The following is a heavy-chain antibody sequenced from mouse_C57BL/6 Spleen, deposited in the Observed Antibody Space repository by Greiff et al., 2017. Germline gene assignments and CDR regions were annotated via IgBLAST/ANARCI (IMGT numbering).Heavy chain of an antibody. V-gene: IGHV1-69*01. D-gene: IGHD1-1*01. J-gene: IGHJ3*01. CDR1: GYTFTSYW. CDR3: ARGYYYGSSSAWFAY. Sequence: VQLQQPGAELVMPGASVKLSCKASGYTFTSYWMHWVKQRPGLGLEWIGEIDPSDSYTNYNQKFKGKSTLTVDKSSSTAYMQLSSLTSEDSAVYYCARGYYYGSSSAWFAYWGQGTLVTVSA. CDR2: IDPSDSYT.